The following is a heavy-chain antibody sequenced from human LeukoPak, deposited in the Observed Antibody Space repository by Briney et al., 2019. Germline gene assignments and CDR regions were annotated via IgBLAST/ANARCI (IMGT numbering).Heavy chain of an antibody. CDR2: IRYDGGNK. D-gene: IGHD5-18*01. J-gene: IGHJ4*02. CDR1: GSTFSSYG. CDR3: AKGGNGYSYGYFDY. V-gene: IGHV3-30*02. Sequence: GGSLRLSCAASGSTFSSYGMHWVRQAPGKGLEWVAFIRYDGGNKYYADSVKGRFTISRDNSKNTLYLQMNSLRTEDTAVYYCAKGGNGYSYGYFDYWGQGTLVTVSS.